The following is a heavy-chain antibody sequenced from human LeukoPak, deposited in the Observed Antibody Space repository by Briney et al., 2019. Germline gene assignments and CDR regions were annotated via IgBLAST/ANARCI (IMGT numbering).Heavy chain of an antibody. V-gene: IGHV3-7*01. CDR1: GCTFSSYW. CDR3: ARENLVGDAFDI. J-gene: IGHJ3*02. CDR2: IKQDGSDR. Sequence: GGSLRLSCAASGCTFSSYWMSWVRQAPAKGLEWVANIKQDGSDRYYVDSVKGRFTSSRDNAKNSLYLQMNSLRAEVTAVYYCARENLVGDAFDIWGQGTMVTVSS.